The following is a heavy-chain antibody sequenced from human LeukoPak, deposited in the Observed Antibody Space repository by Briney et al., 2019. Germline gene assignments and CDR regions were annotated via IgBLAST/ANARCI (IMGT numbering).Heavy chain of an antibody. J-gene: IGHJ4*02. CDR1: GYTFTGYY. D-gene: IGHD5-18*01. Sequence: ASVKVSCKASGYTFTGYYMHWVRQAPGQGLEWMGRINPNSGGTNYAQKFQGRVTMTRDTSISTAYMELSRLRSDDTAVYYRARGGYSYGLYYFDYWGQGTLVTVSS. CDR3: ARGGYSYGLYYFDY. V-gene: IGHV1-2*06. CDR2: INPNSGGT.